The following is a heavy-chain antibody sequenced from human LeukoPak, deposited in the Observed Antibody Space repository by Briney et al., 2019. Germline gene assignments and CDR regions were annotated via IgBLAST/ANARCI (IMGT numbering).Heavy chain of an antibody. CDR2: IYYSGNT. CDR1: AGSISSFY. V-gene: IGHV4-59*12. CDR3: ARDGVELGYYDFWSGPGSYGMDV. J-gene: IGHJ6*02. D-gene: IGHD3-3*01. Sequence: SETLSLTCTISAGSISSFYWSWIRQPPGKGLEWIGYIYYSGNTKYTPSLKSRVTMSVGTSKNQFSLKLSSVTAADTAVYYCARDGVELGYYDFWSGPGSYGMDVWGQGTTVTVSS.